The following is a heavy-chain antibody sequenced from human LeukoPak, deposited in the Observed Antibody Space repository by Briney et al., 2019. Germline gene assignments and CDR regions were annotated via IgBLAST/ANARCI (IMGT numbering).Heavy chain of an antibody. Sequence: ASVKVSCKASGYTFTSYGISWVRQAPGQGLEWMGWISAYNGNTNYAQKLQGRVTMTTDTSTSTAYMELRSLRSDDTAVYYCARRPSLVIRNYYYYYMDVWGKGTTVTVSS. V-gene: IGHV1-18*01. D-gene: IGHD3-9*01. CDR3: ARRPSLVIRNYYYYYMDV. J-gene: IGHJ6*03. CDR1: GYTFTSYG. CDR2: ISAYNGNT.